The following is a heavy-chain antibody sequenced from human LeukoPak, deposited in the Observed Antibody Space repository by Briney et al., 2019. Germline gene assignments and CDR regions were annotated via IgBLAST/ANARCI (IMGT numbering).Heavy chain of an antibody. CDR3: ATSYSSGWYAGYYYYMDV. D-gene: IGHD6-19*01. V-gene: IGHV4-34*01. Sequence: SETLSLTCAVYGGSFSGYYWSWIRQPPGKGLEWIGEINHSGSTNYNPSLKNRVTISVDTSKNQFSLKLSSVTAADTAVYYCATSYSSGWYAGYYYYMDVWGKGTTVTVSS. CDR2: INHSGST. J-gene: IGHJ6*03. CDR1: GGSFSGYY.